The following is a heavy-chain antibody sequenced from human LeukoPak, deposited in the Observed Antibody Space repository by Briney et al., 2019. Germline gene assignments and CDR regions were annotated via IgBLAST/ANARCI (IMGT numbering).Heavy chain of an antibody. Sequence: ASVKVSCNASGYTFTGHYMHWVRQVPGQGLEWMGWINPKNAGTNYAPKFQSRVTMTSDTAISTVYMEVSSLGSDDTAVYYCAKTLYLRAVPGGLDYWGQGTLVSVSS. V-gene: IGHV1-2*02. CDR2: INPKNAGT. CDR1: GYTFTGHY. D-gene: IGHD3-16*01. J-gene: IGHJ4*02. CDR3: AKTLYLRAVPGGLDY.